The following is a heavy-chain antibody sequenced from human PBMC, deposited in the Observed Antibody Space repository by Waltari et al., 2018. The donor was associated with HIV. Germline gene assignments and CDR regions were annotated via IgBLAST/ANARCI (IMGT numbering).Heavy chain of an antibody. J-gene: IGHJ4*02. CDR1: GFTFYDYA. V-gene: IGHV3-9*01. Sequence: EVHLVESGGGLVQPGRSMRLSCDASGFTFYDYAMHGVRQTPGKGLEWVSGISWNSGSIGYADSVKGRFTISRDNAKNSLFLQMNSLRPEDTAFYYCAKGPTLTSPPTYFNYWGQGTLVTVSS. CDR2: ISWNSGSI. CDR3: AKGPTLTSPPTYFNY. D-gene: IGHD2-2*01.